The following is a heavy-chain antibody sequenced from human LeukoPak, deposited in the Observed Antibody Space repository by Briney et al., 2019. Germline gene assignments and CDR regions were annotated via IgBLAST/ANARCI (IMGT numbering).Heavy chain of an antibody. CDR1: GGSFSDYY. J-gene: IGHJ4*02. Sequence: SETLSLTCAVYGGSFSDYYWIWIRQPPGKGLEWIGEINHSGSTNYNPSLKSRVTISVDTSKNQFSLKLSSVTAADTAVYYCASAACSSTSCYTYYFDYWGQGTLVTVSS. V-gene: IGHV4-34*01. D-gene: IGHD2-2*02. CDR2: INHSGST. CDR3: ASAACSSTSCYTYYFDY.